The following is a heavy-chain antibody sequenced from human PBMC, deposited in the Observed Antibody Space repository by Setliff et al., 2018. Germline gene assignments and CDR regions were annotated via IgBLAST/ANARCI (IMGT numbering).Heavy chain of an antibody. V-gene: IGHV4-34*01. Sequence: TSETLSLTCAVYGGSFSGYYWSWIRQPPGKGLEWIGEINHSGSTNYNPSLKSRVTISVDTSKNQFSLKLSSVTAADTAVYYCARGKERITMIVVATPGAFDIWGQGTMVTVSS. J-gene: IGHJ3*02. CDR2: INHSGST. CDR1: GGSFSGYY. D-gene: IGHD3-22*01. CDR3: ARGKERITMIVVATPGAFDI.